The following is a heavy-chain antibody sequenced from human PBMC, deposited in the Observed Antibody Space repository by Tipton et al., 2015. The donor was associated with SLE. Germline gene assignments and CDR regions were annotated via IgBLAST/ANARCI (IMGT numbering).Heavy chain of an antibody. CDR2: IKQDGSEK. CDR1: GFTFSSYW. D-gene: IGHD1-26*01. CDR3: AKDGRDSGNLQH. V-gene: IGHV3-7*03. J-gene: IGHJ1*01. Sequence: SLRLSCAASGFTFSSYWMSWVRQAPGKGLEWVANIKQDGSEKYYVDSVKGRFTVSRDNAKTSLYLQMNSLRAEDTALYYCAKDGRDSGNLQHWGQGTLVTVSS.